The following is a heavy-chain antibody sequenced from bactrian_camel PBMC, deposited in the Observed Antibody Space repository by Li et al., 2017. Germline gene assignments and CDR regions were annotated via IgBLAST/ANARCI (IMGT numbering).Heavy chain of an antibody. CDR2: IWAGGVSP. V-gene: IGHV3-1*01. CDR3: AKDGGRWSYNY. J-gene: IGHJ4*01. CDR1: GFTFDVYD. Sequence: DVQLVESGGGLVQPGESLRLSCAGSGFTFDVYDMSWVRQVPGKGLEWVSHIWAGGVSPTYADSVKGRFTISRDNAKNTLYLQLNNLKTEDTAMYFCAKDGGRWSYNYWGQGTQVTVS. D-gene: IGHD2*01.